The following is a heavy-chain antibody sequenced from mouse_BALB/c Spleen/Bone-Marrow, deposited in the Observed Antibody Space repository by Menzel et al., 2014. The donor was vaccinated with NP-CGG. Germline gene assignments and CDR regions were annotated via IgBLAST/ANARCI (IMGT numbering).Heavy chain of an antibody. CDR2: IRNKAYGYTT. CDR3: ARFPMDY. CDR1: GFAFTDYH. Sequence: LVESGGGLVQPGGSLRLSCTTSGFAFTDYHMSWVRQPPGKALEWLAFIRNKAYGYTTEYSASVRGRFTISRDNSQSILYLQMNTLRAEDSATYYCARFPMDYWGQGTSVTVSS. V-gene: IGHV7-3*02. J-gene: IGHJ4*01.